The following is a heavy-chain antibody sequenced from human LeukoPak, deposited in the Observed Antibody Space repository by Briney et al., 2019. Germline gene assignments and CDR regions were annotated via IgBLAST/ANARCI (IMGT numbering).Heavy chain of an antibody. CDR1: GGTFSSYA. Sequence: GASVKVSCKASGGTFSSYAISWVRQAPGQGLEWMGGIIPIFGTANYAQKFQGRVTITTDESTSTAYMELRSLRSDDTAVYYCARDHTAMAKRAFDYWGQGTLVTVSS. J-gene: IGHJ4*02. D-gene: IGHD5-18*01. CDR3: ARDHTAMAKRAFDY. CDR2: IIPIFGTA. V-gene: IGHV1-69*05.